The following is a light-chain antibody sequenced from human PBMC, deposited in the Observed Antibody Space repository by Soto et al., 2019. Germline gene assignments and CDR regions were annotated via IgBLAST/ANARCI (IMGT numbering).Light chain of an antibody. J-gene: IGLJ1*01. Sequence: QSVLTQPASMSGSDGQSITISCTGSSGDVGGFNYVSWYQQHPGKAPKLMIYGVSNRPSGVSNRFSGSKSGNTASLTISGLQAEDEADYYCSSSTNTHYVFGTGTKVTVL. CDR3: SSSTNTHYV. CDR2: GVS. CDR1: SGDVGGFNY. V-gene: IGLV2-14*01.